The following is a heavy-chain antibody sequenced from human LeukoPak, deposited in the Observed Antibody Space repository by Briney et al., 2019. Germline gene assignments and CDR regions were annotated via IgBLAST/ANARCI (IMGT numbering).Heavy chain of an antibody. Sequence: ASVKVSCKASGGTFSSYAISWVREAPGQGLEWMGGIIPIFGTAHYAQKLRGRGTLTAEESTSTAYMEQSSVRSEDTAVYYCARGRDGYDEGDYWGEGTLVTVSS. CDR2: IIPIFGTA. CDR3: ARGRDGYDEGDY. V-gene: IGHV1-69*13. CDR1: GGTFSSYA. D-gene: IGHD5-24*01. J-gene: IGHJ4*02.